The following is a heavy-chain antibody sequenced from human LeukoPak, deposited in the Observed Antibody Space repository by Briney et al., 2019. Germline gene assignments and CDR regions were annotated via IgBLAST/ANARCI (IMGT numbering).Heavy chain of an antibody. J-gene: IGHJ4*02. CDR1: GGSISSRSYY. D-gene: IGHD2-2*01. CDR3: TRSVVVPAAPRL. CDR2: IYYSGST. Sequence: SETLSLTCTVSGGSISSRSYYWGWIRQPPGKGLEWIGSIYYSGSTYYNPSLKSRVTISVDTSKNQFSLKLSSVTAADTAVHYCTRSVVVPAAPRLWGQGTLVTVSS. V-gene: IGHV4-39*01.